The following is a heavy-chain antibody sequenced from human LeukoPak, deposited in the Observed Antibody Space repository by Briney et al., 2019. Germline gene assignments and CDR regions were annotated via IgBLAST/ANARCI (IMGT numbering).Heavy chain of an antibody. V-gene: IGHV3-23*01. CDR1: GFTFSNFW. CDR3: ARDSGVAARPDFDY. D-gene: IGHD2-15*01. CDR2: ISGSGDIT. J-gene: IGHJ4*02. Sequence: GGSLRLSCAASGFTFSNFWMHWVRQAPGKGLVWVSTISGSGDITYYADSVKGRFTTSRDNSKNTLYLQMNSLRAEDTAVYYCARDSGVAARPDFDYWGQGTLVTVSS.